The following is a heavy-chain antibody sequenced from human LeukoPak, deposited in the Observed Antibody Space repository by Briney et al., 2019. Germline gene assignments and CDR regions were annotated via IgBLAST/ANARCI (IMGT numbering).Heavy chain of an antibody. Sequence: SETLSLTCTVSGGSISSYYWSWIRQPPGKGLEWIGYIYYSGSTNYNPSLKSRVTISVDTSKNQFSLKLSSVTAADTAVYYCARVARLHSRWYFDLWGRGTLVTLSS. J-gene: IGHJ2*01. V-gene: IGHV4-59*01. CDR2: IYYSGST. CDR3: ARVARLHSRWYFDL. CDR1: GGSISSYY. D-gene: IGHD4-11*01.